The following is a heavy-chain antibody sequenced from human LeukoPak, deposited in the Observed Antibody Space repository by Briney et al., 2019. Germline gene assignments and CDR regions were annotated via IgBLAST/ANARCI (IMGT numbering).Heavy chain of an antibody. V-gene: IGHV4-4*07. Sequence: SETLSLTCTVSGGSISSYHWSWIRQPAGKGLEWIGRIYTSGSTNYNPSLKSRVTMSVDTSKNQFSLKLSSVTAADTAVYYCARGDSSGYPREGFDYWGQGTLVTVSS. J-gene: IGHJ4*02. CDR3: ARGDSSGYPREGFDY. CDR2: IYTSGST. D-gene: IGHD3-22*01. CDR1: GGSISSYH.